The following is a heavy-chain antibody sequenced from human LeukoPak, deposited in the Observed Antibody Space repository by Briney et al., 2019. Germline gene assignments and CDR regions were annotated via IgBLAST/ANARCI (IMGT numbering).Heavy chain of an antibody. CDR3: AGRDSGYDQFDY. J-gene: IGHJ4*02. V-gene: IGHV3-74*01. CDR1: GFTFSSHW. D-gene: IGHD5-12*01. Sequence: GGSLRLSCEASGFTFSSHWMHWVRQAPGKGLVWVSRIHSDGSSSSYADSVRGRFTISRDNAKNSLYLQMNSLRAEDTAVYCCAGRDSGYDQFDYWGQGTLVTVSS. CDR2: IHSDGSSS.